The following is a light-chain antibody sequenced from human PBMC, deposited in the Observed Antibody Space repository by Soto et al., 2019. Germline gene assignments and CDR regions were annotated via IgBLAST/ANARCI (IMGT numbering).Light chain of an antibody. V-gene: IGKV1-39*01. CDR3: QQSYTTPWT. J-gene: IGKJ5*01. CDR2: DAS. Sequence: DIQMTQSPSSLSASVGNRFTITCQASQDIATYLNWYQQKPGKAPNRLIYDASNLETGVPSRFSGGGSGTDFTLTISSLQPEDFATYYCQQSYTTPWTFGQGTRLEIK. CDR1: QDIATY.